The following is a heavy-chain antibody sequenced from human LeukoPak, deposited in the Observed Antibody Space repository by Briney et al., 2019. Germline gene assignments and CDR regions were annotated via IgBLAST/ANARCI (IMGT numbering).Heavy chain of an antibody. Sequence: GGSLRLSCAASGFTFSSYSMNWVRQAPGKGLEWVSSISSSSSYIYYADSVKGRFTISRDNAKNSLYLQMNSLRAEDTAVYYCARDVFRTPLCGGDCYTRGAFDIWGQGTMVTVSS. CDR1: GFTFSSYS. CDR3: ARDVFRTPLCGGDCYTRGAFDI. J-gene: IGHJ3*02. V-gene: IGHV3-21*01. CDR2: ISSSSSYI. D-gene: IGHD2-21*01.